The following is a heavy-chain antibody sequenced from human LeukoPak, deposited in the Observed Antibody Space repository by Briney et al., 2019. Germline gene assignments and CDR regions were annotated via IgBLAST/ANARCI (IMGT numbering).Heavy chain of an antibody. J-gene: IGHJ4*02. Sequence: SETLSLTCTVSGGSISSGSYYWSWIRQPAGKGREWIGRIYTSGSTNYNPSLKSRVTISVDTSKNQFSLKLSSVTAADTAVYYCARRTAAGKGAFDYWGQGTLVTVSS. CDR2: IYTSGST. CDR1: GGSISSGSYY. CDR3: ARRTAAGKGAFDY. D-gene: IGHD6-13*01. V-gene: IGHV4-61*02.